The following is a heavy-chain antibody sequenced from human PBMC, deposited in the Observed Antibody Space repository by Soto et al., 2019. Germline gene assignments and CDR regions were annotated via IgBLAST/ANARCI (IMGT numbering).Heavy chain of an antibody. V-gene: IGHV1-8*02. CDR3: AGTYSSSWYSWFDP. J-gene: IGHJ5*02. CDR1: GGTFSSYA. Sequence: ASVKVSCKASGGTFSSYAISWVRQATGQGLEWMGWMNPNSGNTGYAQKFQGRVTMTRNTSISTAYMELSTLRSEDTAVYYCAGTYSSSWYSWFDPWGQGTLVTVSS. D-gene: IGHD6-13*01. CDR2: MNPNSGNT.